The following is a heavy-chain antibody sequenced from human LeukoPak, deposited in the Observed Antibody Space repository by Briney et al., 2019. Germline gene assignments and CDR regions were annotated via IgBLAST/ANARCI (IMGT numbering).Heavy chain of an antibody. CDR1: GFTFSSYG. J-gene: IGHJ4*02. D-gene: IGHD4-17*01. CDR2: ISYDGSNK. CDR3: ARAGGSTVSHSDY. Sequence: PGGSLRLSCAASGFTFSSYGMHWVRQAPGKGLEWVAVISYDGSNKYYADSVKGRFTISKDNAKNSLYLQMNSLRAEDTAVYYCARAGGSTVSHSDYWGQGTLVTVSS. V-gene: IGHV3-30*03.